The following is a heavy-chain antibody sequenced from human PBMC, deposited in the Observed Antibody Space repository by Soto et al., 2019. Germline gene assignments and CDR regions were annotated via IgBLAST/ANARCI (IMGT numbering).Heavy chain of an antibody. CDR2: ISGSGGST. D-gene: IGHD6-6*01. CDR3: AKVVSSYYFYYYAMDV. J-gene: IGHJ6*02. V-gene: IGHV3-23*01. Sequence: PGGSLRLSCAASGFTFSSYAMSWVRQAPGKGLEWVSAISGSGGSTYNADSVKGRSTISRDNSKNTLYLQMDTLRAEDTAVFYCAKVVSSYYFYYYAMDVWGQGTTVTVSS. CDR1: GFTFSSYA.